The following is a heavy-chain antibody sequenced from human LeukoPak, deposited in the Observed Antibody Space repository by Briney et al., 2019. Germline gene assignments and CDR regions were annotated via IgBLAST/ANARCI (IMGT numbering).Heavy chain of an antibody. J-gene: IGHJ4*02. CDR2: THYTGET. CDR1: GDSISGPY. V-gene: IGHV4-59*11. Sequence: PSETLSLTCNVSGDSISGPYWNWIRQSPGRGLEWIGYTHYTGETNYNPSLKSRLTMSVDTSNNQVYLRLSSVTAADTAVYYCGRNVGSGSDHWGQRTLVTVSS. D-gene: IGHD3-10*01. CDR3: GRNVGSGSDH.